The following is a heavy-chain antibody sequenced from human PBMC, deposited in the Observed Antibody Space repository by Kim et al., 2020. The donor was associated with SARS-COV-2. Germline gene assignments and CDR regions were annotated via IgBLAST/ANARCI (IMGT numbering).Heavy chain of an antibody. D-gene: IGHD2-2*01. V-gene: IGHV1-69*13. CDR2: IIPIFGTA. J-gene: IGHJ6*02. CDR3: ARGVRGIVVVPAAMRPDYYYYYGMDV. CDR1: GGTFSSYA. Sequence: SVKVSCKASGGTFSSYAISWVRQAPGQGLEWMGGIIPIFGTANYAQKFQGRVTITADESTSTAYMELSSLRSEDTAVYYCARGVRGIVVVPAAMRPDYYYYYGMDVWGQGTTVTVSS.